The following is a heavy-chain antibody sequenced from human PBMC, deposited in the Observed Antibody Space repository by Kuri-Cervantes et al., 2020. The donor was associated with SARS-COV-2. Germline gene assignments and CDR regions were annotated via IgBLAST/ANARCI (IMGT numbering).Heavy chain of an antibody. Sequence: LSLTCAASGFTFSSYAMSWVRQAPGTGLEWVSAISGSGGSTYYADSVKGRFTISRDNSKNTLYLQMNSLRAEDTALYYCTTGGAAWGQGTLVTVSS. D-gene: IGHD6-19*01. CDR1: GFTFSSYA. V-gene: IGHV3-23*01. J-gene: IGHJ5*02. CDR3: TTGGAA. CDR2: ISGSGGST.